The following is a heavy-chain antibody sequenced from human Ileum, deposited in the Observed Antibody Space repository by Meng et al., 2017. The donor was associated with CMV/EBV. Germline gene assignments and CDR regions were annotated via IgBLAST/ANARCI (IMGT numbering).Heavy chain of an antibody. CDR3: ARGGIFRGLDY. CDR1: GTSIDSGDYS. V-gene: IGHV4-30-4*01. D-gene: IGHD3-10*01. Sequence: VHVQGSGPGQANPPQALPPPCGCVGTSIDSGDYSVRWVRQPPGKCLEWIGYIYYNGNAYYNPSLKGQVTISVDTSKNQFSLRLKSVTAADSAVYFCARGGIFRGLDYWGQGTLVTVSS. J-gene: IGHJ4*02. CDR2: IYYNGNA.